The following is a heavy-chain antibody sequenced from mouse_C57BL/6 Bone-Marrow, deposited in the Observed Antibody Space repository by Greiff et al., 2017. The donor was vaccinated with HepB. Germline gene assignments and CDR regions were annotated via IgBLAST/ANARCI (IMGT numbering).Heavy chain of an antibody. CDR3: ARRGGAGYLDY. V-gene: IGHV1-81*01. D-gene: IGHD6-1*01. J-gene: IGHJ2*01. Sequence: QVQLKESGAELARPGASVKLSCKASGYTFTSYGISWVKQRTGQGLEWIGEIYPRSGNTYYNEKFKGKATLTADKSSSTAYMELRSLTSEDSAVYFCARRGGAGYLDYWGQGTTLTVSS. CDR2: IYPRSGNT. CDR1: GYTFTSYG.